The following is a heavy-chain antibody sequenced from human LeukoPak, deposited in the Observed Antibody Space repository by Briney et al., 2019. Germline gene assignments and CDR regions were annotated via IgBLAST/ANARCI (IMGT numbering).Heavy chain of an antibody. CDR2: IYYSGST. CDR1: GGSISSSSYY. J-gene: IGHJ4*02. CDR3: ATSGWRDDNDY. Sequence: SETLSLTCTVSGGSISSSSYYWGWIRQPPGKGLEWIGYIYYSGSTNYNPSLKSRVTISVDTSKNQFSLKLSSVTAADTAVYYCATSGWRDDNDYWGQGTLVTVSS. V-gene: IGHV4-61*05. D-gene: IGHD6-19*01.